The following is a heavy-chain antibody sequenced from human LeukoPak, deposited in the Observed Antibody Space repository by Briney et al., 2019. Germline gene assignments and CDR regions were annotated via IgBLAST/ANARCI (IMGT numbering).Heavy chain of an antibody. D-gene: IGHD4-17*01. Sequence: ASVKVSCKASGYTFTSYGISWVRQAPGQGLEWMGWISAYNGNTNYAQKLQGRVTMTTDTSTSTAYMELRSLRSDDTAVYYCARAGRTTVYLDYYYGMDVWGQGTTVTVSS. CDR2: ISAYNGNT. J-gene: IGHJ6*02. CDR1: GYTFTSYG. CDR3: ARAGRTTVYLDYYYGMDV. V-gene: IGHV1-18*01.